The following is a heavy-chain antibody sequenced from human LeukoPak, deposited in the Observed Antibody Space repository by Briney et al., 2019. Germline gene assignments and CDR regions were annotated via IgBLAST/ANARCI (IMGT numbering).Heavy chain of an antibody. Sequence: SQTLSLTCVVSGGSISGGGYSWSWIRQPPGKGLEWIGYIYHSGSTYYNPSLKSRVTISVDRSKNQFSLKLSSVTAADTAVYYCAAGYSSSWFDNWGQGTQVTVSS. J-gene: IGHJ5*02. V-gene: IGHV4-30-2*01. D-gene: IGHD6-13*01. CDR2: IYHSGST. CDR1: GGSISGGGYS. CDR3: AAGYSSSWFDN.